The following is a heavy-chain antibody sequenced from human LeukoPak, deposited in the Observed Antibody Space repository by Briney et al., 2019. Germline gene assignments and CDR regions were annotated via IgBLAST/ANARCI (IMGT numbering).Heavy chain of an antibody. J-gene: IGHJ4*02. V-gene: IGHV1-2*02. Sequence: GASVKVSCKASGYTFTGYYMHWVRQAPGQGLEWMGWINPNSGGTNCAQKFQGRVTMTRDTSISTAYMELSRLRSDDTAVYYCARGPAAVTMIVVVTPLNYWGQGTLVTVSS. CDR3: ARGPAAVTMIVVVTPLNY. CDR2: INPNSGGT. D-gene: IGHD3-22*01. CDR1: GYTFTGYY.